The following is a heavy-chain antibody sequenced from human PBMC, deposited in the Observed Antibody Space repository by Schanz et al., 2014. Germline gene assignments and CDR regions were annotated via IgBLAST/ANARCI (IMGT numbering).Heavy chain of an antibody. V-gene: IGHV1-69*02. J-gene: IGHJ6*03. Sequence: QVQLVQSGAEVKKPGPSMKVSCKASGGTFNSYTINWVRQAPPQFLELIGINIPVLAIADYAQKFQGRVTITADKSTSTAYMELTSLRSEDTAVYYCAGTYCSSTSCYTGYYYMDVWGKGTTVTVSS. D-gene: IGHD2-2*02. CDR1: GGTFNSYT. CDR3: AGTYCSSTSCYTGYYYMDV. CDR2: NIPVLAIA.